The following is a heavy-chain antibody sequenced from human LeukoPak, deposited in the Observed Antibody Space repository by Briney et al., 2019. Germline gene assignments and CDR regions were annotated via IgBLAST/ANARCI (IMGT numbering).Heavy chain of an antibody. CDR3: ARLPAPYGSGSHYGMDV. CDR1: GGSLSSYY. J-gene: IGHJ6*02. V-gene: IGHV4-59*08. D-gene: IGHD3-10*01. Sequence: SETLSLTCTVSGGSLSSYYWSWIRQPPGKGLEWIGYIYYSGSTNYNPSLKSRVTISVDTSKNQFSLKLSSVTAADTAVYYCARLPAPYGSGSHYGMDVWGQGTTVTVSS. CDR2: IYYSGST.